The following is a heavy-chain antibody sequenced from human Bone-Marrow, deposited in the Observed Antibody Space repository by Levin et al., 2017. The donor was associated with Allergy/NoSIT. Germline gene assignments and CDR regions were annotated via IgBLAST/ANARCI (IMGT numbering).Heavy chain of an antibody. CDR2: ISWSSSVI. CDR3: AKAKTNSGFVVGFDS. J-gene: IGHJ4*02. Sequence: PGGSLRLSCTASGFIFDDYAMHWVRLSPGKGLEWVAGISWSSSVIAYAASVKGRFTISRDNVKNSVYLQMSDLKTEDTALYYCAKAKTNSGFVVGFDSWGQGTRVIVSP. D-gene: IGHD1-26*01. CDR1: GFIFDDYA. V-gene: IGHV3-9*01.